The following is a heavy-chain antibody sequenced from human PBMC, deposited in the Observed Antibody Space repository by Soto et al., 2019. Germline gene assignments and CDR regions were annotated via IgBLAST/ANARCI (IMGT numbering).Heavy chain of an antibody. CDR3: ARDGITTVTTEDYYYGMDV. V-gene: IGHV4-30-4*02. Sequence: PSETLSLPCTVSGGSISSGDYYWSWIRQPPVKGLEWIGYINYSGSTYYNPSLKSRVTISVDTSKNQFSLKLSSVTAADTAVYYCARDGITTVTTEDYYYGMDVWGQGTTVTV. J-gene: IGHJ6*02. D-gene: IGHD4-4*01. CDR1: GGSISSGDYY. CDR2: INYSGST.